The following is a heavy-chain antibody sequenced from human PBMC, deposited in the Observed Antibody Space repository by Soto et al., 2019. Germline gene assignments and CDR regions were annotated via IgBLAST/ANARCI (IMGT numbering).Heavy chain of an antibody. V-gene: IGHV3-23*01. J-gene: IGHJ5*02. D-gene: IGHD4-4*01. CDR1: GFTFSSYA. CDR2: ISGSGGST. CDR3: AKDLTTVTMFGPWGFDP. Sequence: GGSLRLSCAASGFTFSSYAMSWVRQAPGKGLEWVSAISGSGGSTYYADSVKGRFTISRDNSKNTLYLQMNSLRAEDTAVYYCAKDLTTVTMFGPWGFDPWGQGTLVTVSS.